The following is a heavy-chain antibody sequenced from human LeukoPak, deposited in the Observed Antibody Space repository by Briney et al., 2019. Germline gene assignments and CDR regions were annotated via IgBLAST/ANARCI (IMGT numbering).Heavy chain of an antibody. CDR1: GFTFSSYS. CDR2: ISSSSSYI. CDR3: AGDPGPSVRYYYMDV. Sequence: GGSLRLSCAASGFTFSSYSMNWVRQAPGKGLEWVSSISSSSSYIYYADSVKGRFTISRDNAKNSLYLQMNSLRAEDTAVYYCAGDPGPSVRYYYMDVWGKGTTVTVSS. V-gene: IGHV3-21*01. J-gene: IGHJ6*03.